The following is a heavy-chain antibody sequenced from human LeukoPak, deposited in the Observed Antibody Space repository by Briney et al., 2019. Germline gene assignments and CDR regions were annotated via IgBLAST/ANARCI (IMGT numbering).Heavy chain of an antibody. CDR1: GFTFDDYA. CDR2: ISWNSGSI. D-gene: IGHD6-19*01. CDR3: AKDGGSGWSYYFDY. Sequence: PGGSLSLSCAASGFTFDDYAMHWVRQAPGKGLEWVSGISWNSGSIGYADSVKGRFTISRDNAKNSLYLQMNSLRAEDTALYYCAKDGGSGWSYYFDYWGQGTLVTVSS. J-gene: IGHJ4*02. V-gene: IGHV3-9*01.